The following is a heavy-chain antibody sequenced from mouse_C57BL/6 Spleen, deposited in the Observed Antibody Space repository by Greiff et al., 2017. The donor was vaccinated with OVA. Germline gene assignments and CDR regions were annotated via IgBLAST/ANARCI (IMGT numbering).Heavy chain of an antibody. CDR2: IDPNSGGT. Sequence: QVQLKQPGAELVKPGASVKLSCKASGYTFTSYWMHWVKQRPGRGLEWIGRIDPNSGGTKYNEKFKSKATLTVDKPSSTAYMQLSSLTSEDSAVYYCARWGFGDYGSSYDYWGQGTTLTVSS. CDR1: GYTFTSYW. J-gene: IGHJ2*01. V-gene: IGHV1-62-3*01. CDR3: ARWGFGDYGSSYDY. D-gene: IGHD1-1*01.